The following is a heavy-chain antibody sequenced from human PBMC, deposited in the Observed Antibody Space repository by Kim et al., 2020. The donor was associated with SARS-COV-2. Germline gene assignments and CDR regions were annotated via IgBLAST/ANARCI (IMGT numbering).Heavy chain of an antibody. Sequence: GGSLRLSCAASGFTFSSYSMNWVRQAPGKGLEWVSSISSSSSYIYYADSVKGRFTISRDNAKNSLYLQMNSLRAEDTAVYYCARDQLAMGATSYYYYGMDVWGQGTTVTVSS. CDR2: ISSSSSYI. D-gene: IGHD1-26*01. V-gene: IGHV3-21*01. CDR3: ARDQLAMGATSYYYYGMDV. CDR1: GFTFSSYS. J-gene: IGHJ6*02.